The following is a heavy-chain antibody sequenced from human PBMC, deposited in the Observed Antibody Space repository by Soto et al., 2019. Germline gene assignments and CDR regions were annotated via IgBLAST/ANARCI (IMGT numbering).Heavy chain of an antibody. CDR3: ARYSQGYSSAGAGFDY. Sequence: PSETLSLTCAVSGGSISSGGYSWSWIRQPPGKGLEWIGYIYHSGSTYYNPSLKSRVTISVDRSKNQFSLKLSSVTAADTAVYYCARYSQGYSSAGAGFDYWGQGTLVTVSS. CDR1: GGSISSGGYS. D-gene: IGHD6-25*01. J-gene: IGHJ4*02. CDR2: IYHSGST. V-gene: IGHV4-30-2*01.